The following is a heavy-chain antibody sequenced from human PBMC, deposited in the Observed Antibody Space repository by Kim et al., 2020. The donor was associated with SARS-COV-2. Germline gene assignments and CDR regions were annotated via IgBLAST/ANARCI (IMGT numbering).Heavy chain of an antibody. Sequence: KFYVDSVAGRVTVSRDNVKNSVYLQMDGLRPEDTAVYYCARDDGFRSIDHWGQGILVTVSS. D-gene: IGHD6-25*01. V-gene: IGHV3-7*01. J-gene: IGHJ4*02. CDR3: ARDDGFRSIDH. CDR2: K.